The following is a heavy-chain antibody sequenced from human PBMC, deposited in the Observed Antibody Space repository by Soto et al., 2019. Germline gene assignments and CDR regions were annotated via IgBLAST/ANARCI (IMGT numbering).Heavy chain of an antibody. D-gene: IGHD2-2*01. J-gene: IGHJ6*02. V-gene: IGHV1-69*06. Sequence: SVKFVSKASGGPLSSYAISSVRQAPVQGLEWMGGIITIFGTAKYAQRFQGRVTITADKSTRTAYMELSSLRYEDTAVYYCARLGYCRSTSCPRHSYYGMDVWGQGTTVTVS. CDR3: ARLGYCRSTSCPRHSYYGMDV. CDR2: IITIFGTA. CDR1: GGPLSSYA.